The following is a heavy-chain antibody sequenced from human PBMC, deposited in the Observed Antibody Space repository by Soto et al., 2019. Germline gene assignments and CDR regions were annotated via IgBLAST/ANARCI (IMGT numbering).Heavy chain of an antibody. Sequence: QVQLVQSGAEMKKPGSSVKVSCQSSGGTFNTYAMNWVRQAPGQGPEWMGDISPMFGAANYAPKIQGRVTITADESTGTSYMQLSSLTSEGTALYFCAREVQVHTPAFVYWGQGTLDTVSS. CDR3: AREVQVHTPAFVY. V-gene: IGHV1-69*19. J-gene: IGHJ4*02. D-gene: IGHD3-10*01. CDR2: ISPMFGAA. CDR1: GGTFNTYA.